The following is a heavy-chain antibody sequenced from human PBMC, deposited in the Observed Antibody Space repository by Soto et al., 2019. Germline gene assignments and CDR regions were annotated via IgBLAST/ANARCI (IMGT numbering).Heavy chain of an antibody. Sequence: SETLSLTCTVSGGSISTYYWSWIRQPPGKGLEWIGYIYYSGSTNYNPSLKSRVTISVDTSKNQFSLRLSSVTAADAAVYYCARLGGHCFSCSCFGLYVIDVWAQRTTVPVS. CDR3: ARLGGHCFSCSCFGLYVIDV. V-gene: IGHV4-59*01. D-gene: IGHD2-2*01. J-gene: IGHJ6*02. CDR1: GGSISTYY. CDR2: IYYSGST.